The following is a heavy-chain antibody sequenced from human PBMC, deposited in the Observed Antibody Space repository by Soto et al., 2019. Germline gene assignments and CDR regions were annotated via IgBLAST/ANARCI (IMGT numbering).Heavy chain of an antibody. V-gene: IGHV3-30-3*01. J-gene: IGHJ3*02. D-gene: IGHD5-18*01. CDR3: ARDIYSYGSVGTPDI. CDR2: ISNDGNRQ. Sequence: GGSLRFSCVASGFSFSSQAMHWVRQAPGKGLEWVAAISNDGNRQLYADSVKDRFTISRDNSRNTLDLQMNNLRTEDTGVYFCARDIYSYGSVGTPDIWGQGTMVT. CDR1: GFSFSSQA.